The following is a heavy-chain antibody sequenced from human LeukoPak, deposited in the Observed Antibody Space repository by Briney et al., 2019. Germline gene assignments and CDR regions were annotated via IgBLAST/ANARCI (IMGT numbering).Heavy chain of an antibody. Sequence: PSQTLSLTCTVSGYAITSGGFSWNWIRQSPGKGLEWIGCIYDRGPAYYNPSLKSRFTISVDRPKNQFFLNVTSLTAADTAVYFCARSRQASGLFNSWGQGTLVVVSS. CDR2: IYDRGPA. D-gene: IGHD3-10*01. J-gene: IGHJ5*01. V-gene: IGHV4-30-2*06. CDR1: GYAITSGGFS. CDR3: ARSRQASGLFNS.